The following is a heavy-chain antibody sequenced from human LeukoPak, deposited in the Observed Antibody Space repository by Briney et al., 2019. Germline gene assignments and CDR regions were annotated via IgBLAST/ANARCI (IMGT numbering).Heavy chain of an antibody. CDR1: GVSFSGYY. D-gene: IGHD5-18*01. CDR2: INHSGST. CDR3: ARGLPRGYSYGRSNFDY. J-gene: IGHJ4*02. Sequence: PSETLSLTCAVYGVSFSGYYWSWLRQPPGKGLEWVGEINHSGSTNYNPSLKSRVTISVDTSKNQFSLKLSSVTAADTAVYYCARGLPRGYSYGRSNFDYWGQGTLVTVSS. V-gene: IGHV4-34*01.